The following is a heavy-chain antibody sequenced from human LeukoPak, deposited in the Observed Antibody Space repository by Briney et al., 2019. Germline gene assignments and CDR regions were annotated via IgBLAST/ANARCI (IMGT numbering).Heavy chain of an antibody. CDR1: GFTFSNHA. D-gene: IGHD3-10*01. V-gene: IGHV3-23*01. Sequence: AGGSLRLSCEASGFTFSNHAMNWVRQAPGKGLEWVSIIFGAGKNTTYYADSVKGRFTVSRDNSKNTLYLQMTSLRPEDTAIYYCAKRNTMVRGGPCFDYWGRGILVTVSS. J-gene: IGHJ4*02. CDR2: IFGAGKNTT. CDR3: AKRNTMVRGGPCFDY.